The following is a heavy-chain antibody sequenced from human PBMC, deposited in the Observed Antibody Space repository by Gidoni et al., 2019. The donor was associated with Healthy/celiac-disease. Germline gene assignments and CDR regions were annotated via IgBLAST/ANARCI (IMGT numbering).Heavy chain of an antibody. CDR2: IKQDGSEK. CDR3: ARAYSNPATDY. V-gene: IGHV3-7*01. CDR1: GFTFSSYW. D-gene: IGHD4-4*01. J-gene: IGHJ4*02. Sequence: EVQLVESGGGLVQPGGSLRLSCAASGFTFSSYWMSWVRQAPGKGLEWVDNIKQDGSEKYYVDSVKGRFTISRDNAKNSLYLQMNSLRAEDTAVYYCARAYSNPATDYWGQGTLVTVSS.